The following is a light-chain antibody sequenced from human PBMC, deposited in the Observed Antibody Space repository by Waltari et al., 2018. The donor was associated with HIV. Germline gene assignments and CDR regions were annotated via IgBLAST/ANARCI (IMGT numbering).Light chain of an antibody. Sequence: QLVLTQSPSASDSLCASVKPTCTLSSVHSHYAIPRYPPQPQKGPRFLIKINSDGRHNKGDGIPDRFSGSSSGSERYLTISSLQSEDEADYYCQTWGTGIQDVVFGGGTKLTVL. CDR3: QTWGTGIQDVV. V-gene: IGLV4-69*01. J-gene: IGLJ2*01. CDR2: INSDGRH. CDR1: SVHSHYA.